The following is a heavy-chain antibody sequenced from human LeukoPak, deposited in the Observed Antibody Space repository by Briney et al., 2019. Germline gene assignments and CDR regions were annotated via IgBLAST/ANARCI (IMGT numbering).Heavy chain of an antibody. CDR3: ARTLVVPAAGFDY. D-gene: IGHD2-2*01. V-gene: IGHV4-39*01. Sequence: PSETLSLTCTVSGGSISSSSYYWGWIRQPPGKGLEWIGSIYYSGSTYYNPSLKSRVTISVDTPKNQFSLKLSSVTAADTAVYYCARTLVVPAAGFDYWGQGTLVTVSS. CDR2: IYYSGST. J-gene: IGHJ4*02. CDR1: GGSISSSSYY.